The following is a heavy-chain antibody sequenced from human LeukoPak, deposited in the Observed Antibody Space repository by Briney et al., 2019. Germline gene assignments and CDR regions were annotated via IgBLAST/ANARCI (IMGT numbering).Heavy chain of an antibody. CDR2: ISISSSYT. CDR1: GFTFSDYY. D-gene: IGHD3-22*01. V-gene: IGHV3-11*05. Sequence: GGTLRLSCAASGFTFSDYYMNWIRQAPGKGLEWVSYISISSSYTNYADSVEGRFTISRDNAKNSLYLQMNGLRAEDTAEYYCARDLRMWYNYDTSGYYAFDYWGQGTLVTVSS. J-gene: IGHJ4*02. CDR3: ARDLRMWYNYDTSGYYAFDY.